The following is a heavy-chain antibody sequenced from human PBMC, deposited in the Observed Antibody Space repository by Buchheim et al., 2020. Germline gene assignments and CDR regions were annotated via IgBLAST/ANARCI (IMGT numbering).Heavy chain of an antibody. Sequence: EVQLLESGGGLVQPGGSLRLSCEASGFTFSNYAMTWVRQAPGKGLEWVSVLSSGGDTDYADSVKGRVTISRGTSKNTLALQMNSLRAEDTAIYYCAKVRAHSGFDYFHYWGQGTL. CDR2: LSSGGDT. D-gene: IGHD5-12*01. CDR1: GFTFSNYA. CDR3: AKVRAHSGFDYFHY. J-gene: IGHJ4*02. V-gene: IGHV3-23*01.